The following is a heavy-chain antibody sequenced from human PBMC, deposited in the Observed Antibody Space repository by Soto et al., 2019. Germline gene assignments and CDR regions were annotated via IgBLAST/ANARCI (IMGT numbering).Heavy chain of an antibody. J-gene: IGHJ6*02. V-gene: IGHV3-23*01. D-gene: IGHD6-13*01. CDR1: GFTFSSYA. Sequence: VGSLRLSCAASGFTFSSYAMSWVRQAPGKGLEWVSAISGSGGSTYYADSVKGRFTISRDNSKNTLYLQTNSLRAEDTAVYYCAKNIAGGSWTQGYYYGMDVWGQGTKVTVSS. CDR3: AKNIAGGSWTQGYYYGMDV. CDR2: ISGSGGST.